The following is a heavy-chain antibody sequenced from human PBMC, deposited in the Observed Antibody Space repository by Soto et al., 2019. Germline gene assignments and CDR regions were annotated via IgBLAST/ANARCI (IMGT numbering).Heavy chain of an antibody. Sequence: ASVKVSCKTSGYIFTGYFIHWVRQTPGQGLQWMGRITPNSGDTKYGQTFQGRVTFTRDTSTSTAYMELSGLRSDDTALYYCVTWGYDSNSLEFWGQGTLVTVS. CDR1: GYIFTGYF. CDR2: ITPNSGDT. D-gene: IGHD5-12*01. J-gene: IGHJ4*03. CDR3: VTWGYDSNSLEF. V-gene: IGHV1-2*06.